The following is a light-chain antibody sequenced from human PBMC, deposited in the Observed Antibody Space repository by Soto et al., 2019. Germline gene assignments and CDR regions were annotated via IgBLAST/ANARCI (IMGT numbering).Light chain of an antibody. CDR1: QDIRSD. Sequence: AIQMTQSPSSLSASVGDRVTITCRASQDIRSDLGWYQQKPGKAPKLLIYAASSLQSGVPSRFSGSGSGTVFTLTISSLQPEDFATYYCLQDYNYPLSFDGGTKVEI. J-gene: IGKJ4*01. CDR2: AAS. CDR3: LQDYNYPLS. V-gene: IGKV1-6*01.